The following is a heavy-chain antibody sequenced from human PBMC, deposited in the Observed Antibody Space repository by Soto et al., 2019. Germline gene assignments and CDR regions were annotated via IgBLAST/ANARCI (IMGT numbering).Heavy chain of an antibody. V-gene: IGHV1-3*01. D-gene: IGHD3-3*01. Sequence: QVQLVQSGAEVKKPGASVKVSCKASGYTFTSYAMHWVRQAPGQRLEWMGWINAGNGNTKYSQKFQGRVTITRDTSASTAYMELSSLRSEDTAVYYCARDGVYGFWSGPLGFDIWGQGTMVTVSS. J-gene: IGHJ3*02. CDR1: GYTFTSYA. CDR2: INAGNGNT. CDR3: ARDGVYGFWSGPLGFDI.